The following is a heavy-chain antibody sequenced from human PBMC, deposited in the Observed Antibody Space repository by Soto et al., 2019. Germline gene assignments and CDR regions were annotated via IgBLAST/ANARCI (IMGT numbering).Heavy chain of an antibody. V-gene: IGHV4-59*01. Sequence: SETLSLTCTVSGGSIRSYYWSWIRQPPGKGLEWIGYIYYSGSTNYNPSLKSRVTISVDTSKNQFSLKLSSVTAADTAVYYCARVKVGGQGHWFDPWGQGTLVTVSS. CDR2: IYYSGST. CDR1: GGSIRSYY. CDR3: ARVKVGGQGHWFDP. D-gene: IGHD1-26*01. J-gene: IGHJ5*02.